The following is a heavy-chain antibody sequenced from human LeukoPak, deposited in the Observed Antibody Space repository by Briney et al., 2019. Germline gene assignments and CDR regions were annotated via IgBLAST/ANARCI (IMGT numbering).Heavy chain of an antibody. Sequence: SETLSLTCAVYGGSFSGYYWSWIRQPPGKGLEWSGEINHSGSTNYNPSLKSRVTISVDTSKNQFSLKLSSVTAADTAVYYCARGGPPYYDILTETLDYWGQGTLVTVSS. J-gene: IGHJ4*02. CDR1: GGSFSGYY. CDR3: ARGGPPYYDILTETLDY. CDR2: INHSGST. D-gene: IGHD3-9*01. V-gene: IGHV4-34*01.